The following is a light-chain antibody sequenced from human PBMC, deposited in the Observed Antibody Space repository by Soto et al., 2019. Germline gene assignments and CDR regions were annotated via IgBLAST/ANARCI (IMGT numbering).Light chain of an antibody. CDR3: LQDHNIPLT. CDR1: QGIRDD. CDR2: AAS. Sequence: AIQMTQSPSSLSASVGDRVTITCRASQGIRDDLGWYQLKAGKAPKLLIYAASTLQSGVPSRFSGSGSGTDFTLTISSLQPEDFATYYCLQDHNIPLTFXHGTKVDIK. V-gene: IGKV1-6*01. J-gene: IGKJ1*01.